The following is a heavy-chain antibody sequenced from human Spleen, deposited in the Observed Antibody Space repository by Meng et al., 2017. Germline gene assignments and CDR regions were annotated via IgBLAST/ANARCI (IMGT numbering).Heavy chain of an antibody. D-gene: IGHD3-10*01. Sequence: VQLQESRPGRVKSSGPLSLNCVVPGGSISSNNWWSWVRQPPGKGLEWIGEIYQPGSTNYNPSLKSRVTISADKSRNQFSLKLSSLSTADTAVYYCARRRTSGSYYSFQSIYFDYWGQGTLVTVSS. V-gene: IGHV4-4*02. CDR1: GGSISSNNW. CDR2: IYQPGST. CDR3: ARRRTSGSYYSFQSIYFDY. J-gene: IGHJ4*02.